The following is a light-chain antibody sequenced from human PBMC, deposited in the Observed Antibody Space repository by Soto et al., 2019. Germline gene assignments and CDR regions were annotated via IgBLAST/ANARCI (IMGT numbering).Light chain of an antibody. CDR3: QQYDTYSLYT. CDR2: DAS. V-gene: IGKV1-5*01. CDR1: QSIATW. J-gene: IGKJ2*01. Sequence: DVKMTQSPYTLSACVGDRVTITCRASQSIATWLAWYQQQPRKAPKVLIYDASTLESGVPSRFSGSGSGTEFTLIISSLQPPDFATYYCQQYDTYSLYTFGQRTKLDI.